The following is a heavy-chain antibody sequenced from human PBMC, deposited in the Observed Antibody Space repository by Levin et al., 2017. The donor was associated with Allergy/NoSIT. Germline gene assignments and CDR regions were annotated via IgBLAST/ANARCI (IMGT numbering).Heavy chain of an antibody. J-gene: IGHJ4*02. D-gene: IGHD1-20*01. CDR1: GFTFDDYG. CDR3: ARETRKYNWNDAGY. Sequence: GGSLRLSCAASGFTFDDYGMSWVRQAPGKGLEWVSGINWNGGSTGYADSVKGRFTISRDNAKNSLSLQMNSLRAEDTPLYYCARETRKYNWNDAGYWGQGTLVTVSS. CDR2: INWNGGST. V-gene: IGHV3-20*04.